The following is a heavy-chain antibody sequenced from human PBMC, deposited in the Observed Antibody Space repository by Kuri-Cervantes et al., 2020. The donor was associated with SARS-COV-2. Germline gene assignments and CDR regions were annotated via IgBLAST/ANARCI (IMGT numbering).Heavy chain of an antibody. D-gene: IGHD2-2*02. Sequence: ASVKVSCKVSGYTLTELSMHWARQAPGKGLEWMGGFDPEDGETIHAQKFQGRVTMTEDTSTDTAYMKLSRLRSDDTAVYYCARPEGYCSSTSCYTLRRYYYYGMDVWGQGTTVTVSS. CDR1: GYTLTELS. CDR2: FDPEDGET. J-gene: IGHJ6*02. V-gene: IGHV1-24*01. CDR3: ARPEGYCSSTSCYTLRRYYYYGMDV.